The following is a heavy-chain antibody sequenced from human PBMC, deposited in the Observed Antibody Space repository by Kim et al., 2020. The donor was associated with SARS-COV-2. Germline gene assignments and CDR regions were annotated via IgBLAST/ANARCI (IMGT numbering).Heavy chain of an antibody. CDR3: AREGSTSSWFDP. CDR2: IYYSGST. CDR1: GGSVSSGSYY. D-gene: IGHD2-2*01. J-gene: IGHJ5*02. V-gene: IGHV4-61*01. Sequence: SETLSLTCTVSGGSVSSGSYYWSWIRQPPGKGLEWIGYIYYSGSTNYNPSLKSRVTISVDTSKNQFSLKLSSVTAADTAVYYCAREGSTSSWFDPWGQGTLVTVSS.